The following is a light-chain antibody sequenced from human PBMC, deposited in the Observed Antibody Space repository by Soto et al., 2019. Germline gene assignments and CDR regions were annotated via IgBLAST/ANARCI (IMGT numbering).Light chain of an antibody. CDR3: QQRRDWPPT. J-gene: IGKJ3*01. CDR2: EAF. Sequence: EVVMTQSPATLSVSPGDRATLSCRASQSVNNNLAWYQHKRGQAPRLLIYEAFIRATGIPARFSGSGSETDFTLTISSLEPEDFAVYYCQQRRDWPPTFGPGTKVESK. V-gene: IGKV3-11*01. CDR1: QSVNNN.